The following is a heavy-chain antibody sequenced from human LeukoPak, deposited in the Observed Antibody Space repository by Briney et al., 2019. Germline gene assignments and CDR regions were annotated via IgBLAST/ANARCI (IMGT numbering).Heavy chain of an antibody. J-gene: IGHJ4*02. Sequence: KPSETLSLTCTVSGGSISSYYWSWIRQPPGKGLEWIGYIYYSGSTNYNPSLKSRVTISVDTSKNQFSLKLSSVTAADTAVYYCARQLLTDYFDYWGQGTLVTVSS. D-gene: IGHD2-2*01. CDR3: ARQLLTDYFDY. V-gene: IGHV4-59*01. CDR1: GGSISSYY. CDR2: IYYSGST.